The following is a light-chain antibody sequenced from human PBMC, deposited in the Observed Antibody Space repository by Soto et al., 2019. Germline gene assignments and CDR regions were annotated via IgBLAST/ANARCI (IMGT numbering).Light chain of an antibody. CDR3: QSYDSSLSGFWV. Sequence: QSVLTQPPSVSGAPGQRVTISCTGSSSNIGAGYDVHWYQRLPGTAPKLLIYGNSNRPSGVPDRFSRSKSGTSASLAITGLQAEDDADYYCQSYDSSLSGFWVFGGGTKLTVL. CDR2: GNS. V-gene: IGLV1-40*01. CDR1: SSNIGAGYD. J-gene: IGLJ3*02.